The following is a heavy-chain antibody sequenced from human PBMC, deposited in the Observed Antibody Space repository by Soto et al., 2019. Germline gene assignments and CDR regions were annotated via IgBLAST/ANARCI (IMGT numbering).Heavy chain of an antibody. CDR3: ARGVSRSGLQTLEY. Sequence: QVQLVQSGAEVKKPGSSVKVSCKASGGTFSSYTISWVRQAPGQGLEWMGRIIPILGIANYAQKFQGRVTISADKSTITAYMELSSLRSADTAVYYCARGVSRSGLQTLEYWGQGTLVTVSS. D-gene: IGHD6-19*01. V-gene: IGHV1-69*02. J-gene: IGHJ4*02. CDR1: GGTFSSYT. CDR2: IIPILGIA.